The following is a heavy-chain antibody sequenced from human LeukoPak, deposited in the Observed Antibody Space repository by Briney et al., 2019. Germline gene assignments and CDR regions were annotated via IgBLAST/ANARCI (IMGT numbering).Heavy chain of an antibody. D-gene: IGHD3-16*02. J-gene: IGHJ4*02. CDR3: ARVMVIVDY. Sequence: SETLSLTCAVYGESFSGYYWSWIRQPPGKGLEWIGEINHSGSTNYNPSLKSRVTISVDTSKNQFSLKLSSVTAADTAVYYCARVMVIVDYWGQGTLVTVSS. CDR1: GESFSGYY. V-gene: IGHV4-34*01. CDR2: INHSGST.